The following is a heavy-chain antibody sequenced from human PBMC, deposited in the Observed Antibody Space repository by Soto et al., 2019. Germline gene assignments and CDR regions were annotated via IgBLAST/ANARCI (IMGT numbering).Heavy chain of an antibody. CDR1: GGPISSGDYY. Sequence: PSETLSLTCTVSGGPISSGDYYWSWIRQPPGKGLEWIGYIYYSGSTYYNPSLKSRVTISVDTSKNQFSLKLSSVTAADTAVYYCASTPTYYDFWSGYPDAFDIWGQGTMVTVSS. CDR2: IYYSGST. D-gene: IGHD3-3*01. J-gene: IGHJ3*02. V-gene: IGHV4-30-4*01. CDR3: ASTPTYYDFWSGYPDAFDI.